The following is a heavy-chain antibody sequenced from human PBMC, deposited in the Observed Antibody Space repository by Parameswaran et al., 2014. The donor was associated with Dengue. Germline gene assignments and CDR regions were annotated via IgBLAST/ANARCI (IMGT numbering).Heavy chain of an antibody. J-gene: IGHJ4*02. V-gene: IGHV4-59*01. CDR2: IYYSGST. D-gene: IGHD5-24*01. CDR3: AGTTYNFPEVEMATTFDY. Sequence: RWIRQPPGKGLEWIGYIYYSGSTNYNPSLKSRVTISVDTSKNQFSLKLSSVTAADTAVYYCAGTTYNFPEVEMATTFDYWGQGTLVTVSS.